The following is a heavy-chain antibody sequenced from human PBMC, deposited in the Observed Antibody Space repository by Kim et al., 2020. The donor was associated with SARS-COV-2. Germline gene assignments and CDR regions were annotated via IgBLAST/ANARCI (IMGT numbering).Heavy chain of an antibody. CDR2: ISYDGSNK. J-gene: IGHJ4*02. D-gene: IGHD1-20*01. CDR3: ARGNTITGTHFDY. CDR1: GFTFSSYA. Sequence: GGSLRLSCAASGFTFSSYAMHWVRQAPGKGLEWVAVISYDGSNKYYADSVKDRFTISRDNSKNTLYVQMNRLRAEDTAVYYCARGNTITGTHFDYWGQGTLVTVSS. V-gene: IGHV3-30-3*01.